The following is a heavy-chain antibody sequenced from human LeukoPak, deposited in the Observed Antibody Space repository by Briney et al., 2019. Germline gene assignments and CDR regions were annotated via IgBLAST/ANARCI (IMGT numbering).Heavy chain of an antibody. D-gene: IGHD2-2*02. CDR3: ARARYCSSTSCYRSPFDP. CDR2: MNPNSGNT. V-gene: IGHV1-8*03. J-gene: IGHJ5*02. CDR1: GYTFTSYD. Sequence: GASVKVSCKASGYTFTSYDINWVRQATGQGLEWMGWMNPNSGNTGYAQKFQGRVTITRNISISTAYMELSSLRSEDTAVYYCARARYCSSTSCYRSPFDPWGQGTLVTVSS.